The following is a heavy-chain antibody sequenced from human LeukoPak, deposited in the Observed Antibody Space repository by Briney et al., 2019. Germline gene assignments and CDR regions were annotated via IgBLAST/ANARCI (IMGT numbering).Heavy chain of an antibody. J-gene: IGHJ4*02. CDR2: IYYSGST. D-gene: IGHD3-10*01. CDR1: GGSISSSSYY. V-gene: IGHV4-39*07. CDR3: ARERYYYGSGSHFDY. Sequence: SETLSLTCTVSGGSISSSSYYWGWIRQPPGKGLEWIGSIYYSGSTYYNPSLKSRVTISVDTSKNQFSLKLSSVTAADTAVYYCARERYYYGSGSHFDYWGQGTLVTVSS.